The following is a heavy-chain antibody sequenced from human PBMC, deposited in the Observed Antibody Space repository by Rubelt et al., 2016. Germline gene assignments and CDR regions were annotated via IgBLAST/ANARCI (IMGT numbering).Heavy chain of an antibody. CDR2: IYPGDSDT. Sequence: EVQLVQSGAEVKKPGESLKISCTSSGYSFSNFWIGWVRQMPGKGLEWMGIIYPGDSDTRYSPSFQGQVTISADKSISTAYLQWSSLKASDTAMYYCARGKVVVTQTNAFDIWGQGTMVTVFS. J-gene: IGHJ3*02. CDR1: GYSFSNFW. V-gene: IGHV5-51*01. CDR3: ARGKVVVTQTNAFDI. D-gene: IGHD2-15*01.